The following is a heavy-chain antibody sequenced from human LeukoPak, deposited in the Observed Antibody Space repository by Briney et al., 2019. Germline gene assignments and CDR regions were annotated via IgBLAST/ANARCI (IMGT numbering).Heavy chain of an antibody. CDR2: LWYDGSIK. V-gene: IGHV3-33*01. J-gene: IGHJ4*02. Sequence: GRSLRLSCAASGFTFSTYGMHWVRQAPGKGLEWVAVLWYDGSIKYYSDAAKGRFTISRDNSKNALHLQMNSLRVEDTAVYYCARAVGPFDYWGQGALVTVSS. CDR1: GFTFSTYG. CDR3: ARAVGPFDY. D-gene: IGHD2-15*01.